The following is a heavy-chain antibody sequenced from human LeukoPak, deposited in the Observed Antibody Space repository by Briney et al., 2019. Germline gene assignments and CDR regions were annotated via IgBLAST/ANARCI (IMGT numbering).Heavy chain of an antibody. CDR1: GGSISGNSHY. J-gene: IGHJ4*02. Sequence: SETLSLTCTVSGGSISGNSHYWGWVRQPPGKGLEWIGSIYYSGNPFYNWTLKSRVTVSVDTSKNQFSPKMDSMTAADTAVYYCASQSGFFDSWGQGAQVTVSS. V-gene: IGHV4-39*01. D-gene: IGHD6-25*01. CDR2: IYYSGNP. CDR3: ASQSGFFDS.